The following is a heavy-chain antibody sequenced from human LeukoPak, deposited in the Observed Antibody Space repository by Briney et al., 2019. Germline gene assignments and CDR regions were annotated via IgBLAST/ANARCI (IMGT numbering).Heavy chain of an antibody. CDR2: VDPEDGET. Sequence: ATVKISCKVSGYTFTDYYMHWVQQAPGKGLEWMGLVDPEDGETIYAEKFQGRVTISADTSTDTAYMELSRLRSDDTAVYYCARGYVEMATINPVGFELDYWGQGTLVTVSS. CDR1: GYTFTDYY. V-gene: IGHV1-69-2*01. D-gene: IGHD5-24*01. J-gene: IGHJ4*02. CDR3: ARGYVEMATINPVGFELDY.